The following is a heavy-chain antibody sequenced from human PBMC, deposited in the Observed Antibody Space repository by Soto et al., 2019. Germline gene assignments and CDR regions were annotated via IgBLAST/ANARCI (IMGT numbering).Heavy chain of an antibody. CDR3: ARDGLRFLEWSSY. CDR1: GGSISSGDYY. J-gene: IGHJ4*02. D-gene: IGHD3-3*01. V-gene: IGHV4-30-4*01. CDR2: IYYSGST. Sequence: SETLSLTCTVSGGSISSGDYYWSWIRQPPGKGLEWIGYIYYSGSTYYNPSLKSRVTISVDTSKNQFSLKLSSVTAADTAVYYCARDGLRFLEWSSYWGQGTLVTVSS.